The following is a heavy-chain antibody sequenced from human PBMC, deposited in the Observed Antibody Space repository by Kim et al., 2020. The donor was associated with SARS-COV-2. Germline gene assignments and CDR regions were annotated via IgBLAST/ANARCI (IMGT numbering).Heavy chain of an antibody. V-gene: IGHV3-7*01. D-gene: IGHD6-19*01. CDR1: GFTFSSYW. CDR3: ARSYSSGWYSFGGYYFDY. CDR2: IKQDGSEK. Sequence: GGSLRLSCAASGFTFSSYWMSWVRQAPGKGLEWVANIKQDGSEKYYVDSVKGRFTISRDNAKNSLYLQMNSLRAEDTAVYYCARSYSSGWYSFGGYYFDYWGQGTLVTVSS. J-gene: IGHJ4*02.